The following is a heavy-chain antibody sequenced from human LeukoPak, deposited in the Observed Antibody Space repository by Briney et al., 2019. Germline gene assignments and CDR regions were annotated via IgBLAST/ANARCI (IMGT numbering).Heavy chain of an antibody. V-gene: IGHV4-30-4*01. J-gene: IGHJ4*02. CDR3: ARVGYYYDSSGYLGGVYFDY. CDR2: IYYSGST. D-gene: IGHD3-22*01. CDR1: GGSISSGDYY. Sequence: PSETLSLTCTVSGGSISSGDYYWSWIRQPPGKGLEWIGYIYYSGSTYYNPSLKSRVTISVDRSKNQFSLKLSSVTAADTAVYYCARVGYYYDSSGYLGGVYFDYWGQGTLVTVSS.